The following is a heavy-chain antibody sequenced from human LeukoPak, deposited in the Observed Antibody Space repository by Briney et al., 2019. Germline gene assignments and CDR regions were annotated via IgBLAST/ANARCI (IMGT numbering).Heavy chain of an antibody. CDR2: INHSGST. D-gene: IGHD2-8*01. J-gene: IGHJ5*02. CDR1: GGSFSGYY. V-gene: IGHV4-34*01. Sequence: PSETLSLTCAVYGGSFSGYYWTWIRQPPGKGLEWIGEINHSGSTNYNPSLKSRVTISVDTSKSKFSLKLSSVTAADTAVYYCARGPRIVLMVYANLNWFDPWGQGTLVTVSS. CDR3: ARGPRIVLMVYANLNWFDP.